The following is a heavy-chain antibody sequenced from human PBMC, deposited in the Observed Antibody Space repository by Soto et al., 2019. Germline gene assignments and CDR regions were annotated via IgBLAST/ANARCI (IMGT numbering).Heavy chain of an antibody. CDR2: IDPSDSQT. CDR1: GYSFAGYW. CDR3: ARQIYDSDTGPNFQYYFDS. V-gene: IGHV5-10-1*01. Sequence: GESLKISCHGSGYSFAGYWIPWERQKPGKGLEWMGRIDPSDSQTYYSPSFRGHVTISVTKSITTVFLQWSSLRASDTAMYYCARQIYDSDTGPNFQYYFDSWGQGTPVTVS. J-gene: IGHJ4*02. D-gene: IGHD3-22*01.